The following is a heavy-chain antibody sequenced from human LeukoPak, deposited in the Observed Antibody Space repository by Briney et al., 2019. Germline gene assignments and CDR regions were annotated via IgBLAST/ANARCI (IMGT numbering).Heavy chain of an antibody. CDR1: GGSISSYY. D-gene: IGHD3-3*01. J-gene: IGHJ3*02. CDR3: ARHRTRITIFGVVGSKEEVGAFDI. V-gene: IGHV4-39*01. Sequence: SETLSLTCTVSGGSISSYYWSWIRQPPGKGLEWIGSIYYSGSTYYNPSLKSRVTISVDTSKNQFSLKLSSVTAADTAVYYCARHRTRITIFGVVGSKEEVGAFDIWGQGTMATVSS. CDR2: IYYSGST.